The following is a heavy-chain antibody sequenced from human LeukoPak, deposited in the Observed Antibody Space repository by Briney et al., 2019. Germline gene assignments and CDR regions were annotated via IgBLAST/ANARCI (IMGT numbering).Heavy chain of an antibody. V-gene: IGHV3-23*01. J-gene: IGHJ4*02. D-gene: IGHD2-8*01. CDR2: ISGNGGST. CDR1: GFTFSSYA. CDR3: TKGARHCTDGVCYSPRPDFDY. Sequence: QSGGSLRLSCAASGFTFSSYAMSWVRQAPGKGLEWVSAISGNGGSTYYADSVRGRFTISRDNSKNTLYLQMSSLRAEDTALYYCTKGARHCTDGVCYSPRPDFDYWGQGTLVTVSS.